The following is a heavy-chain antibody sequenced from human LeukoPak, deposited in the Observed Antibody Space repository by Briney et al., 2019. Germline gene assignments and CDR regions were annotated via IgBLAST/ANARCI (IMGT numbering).Heavy chain of an antibody. D-gene: IGHD6-6*01. J-gene: IGHJ3*02. CDR2: IYHSGST. CDR3: ARDRKYSSSIYAFDI. V-gene: IGHV4-30-2*01. Sequence: SQTLSLTCTVSGGSISSGGYYWSWIRQPPGKGLEWIGYIYHSGSTYYNPSLKSRVTISVDRSKNQFSLKLSSVTAADTAVYYCARDRKYSSSIYAFDIWGQGTMVTVSS. CDR1: GGSISSGGYY.